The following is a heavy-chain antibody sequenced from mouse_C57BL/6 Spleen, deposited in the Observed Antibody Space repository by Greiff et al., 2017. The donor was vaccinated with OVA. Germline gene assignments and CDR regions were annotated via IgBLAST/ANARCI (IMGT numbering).Heavy chain of an antibody. D-gene: IGHD2-4*01. CDR2: VYPGSGNT. V-gene: IGHV1-76*01. J-gene: IGHJ2*01. Sequence: QVQLQQSGAELVRPGASVKLSCKASGYTFTDYYINWVKQRPGQGLEWIARVYPGSGNTYYNEKFKGKATLTAEKSSSTAYMQLSSLTSEDFAVYFCARGIYYDYGGSYFDYWGQGTTLTVSS. CDR3: ARGIYYDYGGSYFDY. CDR1: GYTFTDYY.